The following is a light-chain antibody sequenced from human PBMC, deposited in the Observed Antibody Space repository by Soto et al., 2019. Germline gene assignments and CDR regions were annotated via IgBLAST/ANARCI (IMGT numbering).Light chain of an antibody. J-gene: IGLJ2*01. V-gene: IGLV2-8*01. CDR3: SSYAGSNNL. Sequence: QSALTQPPSASGSPGQSVTISCTGTSSDVGGYNYVSWYQQHPGKAPKLMIYEVSKRPSGVPDRFSGSKSGNTASLTVSGLQAEDEAAYDCSSYAGSNNLFGGGTKLTVL. CDR1: SSDVGGYNY. CDR2: EVS.